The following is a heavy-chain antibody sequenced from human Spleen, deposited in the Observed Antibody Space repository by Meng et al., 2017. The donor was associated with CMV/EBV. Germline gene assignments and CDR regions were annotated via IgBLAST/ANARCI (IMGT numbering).Heavy chain of an antibody. J-gene: IGHJ4*02. CDR3: ARDRQKGYCSGGSCYLDY. D-gene: IGHD2-15*01. V-gene: IGHV3-7*01. Sequence: GESLKISCAASGFTFNNYWMTWVRQAPGKGLEWVANIKKDGSDKYYVDSVKGRFTISRDNAKNSVYLQMNSLRVEDTAVYYCARDRQKGYCSGGSCYLDYWGQGTLVTVSS. CDR1: GFTFNNYW. CDR2: IKKDGSDK.